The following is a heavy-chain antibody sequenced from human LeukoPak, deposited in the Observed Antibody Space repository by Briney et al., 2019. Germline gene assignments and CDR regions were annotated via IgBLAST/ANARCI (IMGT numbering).Heavy chain of an antibody. J-gene: IGHJ4*02. Sequence: PSETLSLTCTVSGGSISSSSYYWGWIRQPPGKGLEWIGSIYYSGSTYCNPSLKSRVTISVDTSKNQFSLKLSSVTAADTAVYYCARHVRFLEWLYPGFDYWGQGTLVTVSS. CDR3: ARHVRFLEWLYPGFDY. CDR1: GGSISSSSYY. V-gene: IGHV4-39*01. D-gene: IGHD3-3*01. CDR2: IYYSGST.